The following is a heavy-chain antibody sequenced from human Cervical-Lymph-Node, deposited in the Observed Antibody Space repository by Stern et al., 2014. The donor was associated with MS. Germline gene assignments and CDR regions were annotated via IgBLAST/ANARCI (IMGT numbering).Heavy chain of an antibody. Sequence: VQLVESGGGLVQPGGSLRLSCVASGFPVSAKYMTWVPHVPGQGLEWVSLIYSCGDTSYADSVEGRFTISRDISKNTVILQMTSLRPDDTALYYCAGGGGFSDDNAFDLWGRGTMVTVSS. CDR2: IYSCGDT. J-gene: IGHJ3*01. CDR3: AGGGGFSDDNAFDL. CDR1: GFPVSAKY. D-gene: IGHD2-15*01. V-gene: IGHV3-66*02.